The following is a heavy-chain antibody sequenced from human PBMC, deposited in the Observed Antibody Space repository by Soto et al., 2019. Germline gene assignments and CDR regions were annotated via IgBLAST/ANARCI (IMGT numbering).Heavy chain of an antibody. Sequence: EVQLVESGGGLIQPGGSLRLSCAASGFTVSSNYMSWVRQAPGKGLEWVSVIYSGGSTYYADSVKGRFTITRDNSKNTLYLQMNSLRDEDTAVYYCARDLRGSSSSAWGQGTLVTVSS. V-gene: IGHV3-53*01. CDR2: IYSGGST. CDR3: ARDLRGSSSSA. D-gene: IGHD6-6*01. CDR1: GFTVSSNY. J-gene: IGHJ5*02.